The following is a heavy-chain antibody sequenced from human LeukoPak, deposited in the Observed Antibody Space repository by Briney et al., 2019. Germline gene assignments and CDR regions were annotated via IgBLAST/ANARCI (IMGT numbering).Heavy chain of an antibody. Sequence: GGSLRLSCAASGFAVSGNYMSWVRQAPGKGLEWVSVIYAVGSVYYADSVKGRLTISRDSSRNTLYLQMNSLRAEDTAVYYCTRGPEWSRPVGDACDIWGQGTMVTVSS. D-gene: IGHD3-3*01. CDR3: TRGPEWSRPVGDACDI. CDR1: GFAVSGNY. J-gene: IGHJ3*02. V-gene: IGHV3-53*01. CDR2: IYAVGSV.